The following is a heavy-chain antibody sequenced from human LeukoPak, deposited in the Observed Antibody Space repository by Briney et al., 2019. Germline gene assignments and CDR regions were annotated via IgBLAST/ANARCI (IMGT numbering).Heavy chain of an antibody. Sequence: ASVKATCKASGYAFTGYYMHWVRQTPGQGLEWMGWINPNSGDANYAQKFQGRVTMTRVMSISTAYMALTSLISDDTAVYYCARRSAADCEYWGQGTLVTVSS. CDR2: INPNSGDA. J-gene: IGHJ4*02. CDR3: ARRSAADCEY. V-gene: IGHV1-2*02. CDR1: GYAFTGYY. D-gene: IGHD2-15*01.